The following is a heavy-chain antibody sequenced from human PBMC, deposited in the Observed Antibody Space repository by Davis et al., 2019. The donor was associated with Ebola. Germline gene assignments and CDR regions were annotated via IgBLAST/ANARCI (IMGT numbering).Heavy chain of an antibody. CDR2: INPNSGGT. D-gene: IGHD2-15*01. CDR1: GYTFTGYY. V-gene: IGHV1-2*02. Sequence: ASVKVSCKASGYTFTGYYMHWVRQAPGQGLEWMGWINPNSGGTNYAQKFQGRVTMTRDTSISTAYMELSRLRSDDTAVYYCAMQPDLFSSGGSYGPFDPWGQGTLVTVSS. CDR3: AMQPDLFSSGGSYGPFDP. J-gene: IGHJ5*02.